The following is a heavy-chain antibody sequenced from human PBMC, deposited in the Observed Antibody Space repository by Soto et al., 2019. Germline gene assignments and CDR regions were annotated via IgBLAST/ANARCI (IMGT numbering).Heavy chain of an antibody. V-gene: IGHV3-23*01. D-gene: IGHD2-15*01. Sequence: EVQLLESGGGFIQPGGSLRLSCEASGFTFSTYAMSWVRQAPGKGLEWVSTISGGGSNKYYADSVKGRFTISRDNSKSTLFLQMNSLRAEDTAVYYCARDSRDMSPARDPFDPWGQGTLVTVSS. CDR1: GFTFSTYA. CDR2: ISGGGSNK. CDR3: ARDSRDMSPARDPFDP. J-gene: IGHJ5*02.